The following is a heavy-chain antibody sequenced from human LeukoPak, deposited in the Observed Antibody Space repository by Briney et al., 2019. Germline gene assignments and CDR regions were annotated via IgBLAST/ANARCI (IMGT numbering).Heavy chain of an antibody. D-gene: IGHD7-27*01. CDR3: AKTGAGYYYMDV. V-gene: IGHV3-23*01. CDR2: ISGGST. CDR1: GFTFSSYA. Sequence: PGGSLRLSCAASGFTFSSYAMSWVRQAPGKGLEWVSAISGGSTYYADSVKGRFTISRDNSKNTLYLQMNSLRAEDTAVYYCAKTGAGYYYMDVWGKGTTVTVSS. J-gene: IGHJ6*03.